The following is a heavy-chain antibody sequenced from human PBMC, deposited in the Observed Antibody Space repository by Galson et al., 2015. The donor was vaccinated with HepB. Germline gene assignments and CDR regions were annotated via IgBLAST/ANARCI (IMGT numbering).Heavy chain of an antibody. V-gene: IGHV1-69*04. CDR3: ARDFFTSEYQLLNYFDY. J-gene: IGHJ4*02. D-gene: IGHD2-2*01. Sequence: SVKVSCKASGGTFSSYTISWVRQAPGQGLEWMGRIIPILGIANYAQKFQGRVTITADKSTSTAYMELSSLRSEDTAVYYCARDFFTSEYQLLNYFDYWGQGTLVTVSS. CDR1: GGTFSSYT. CDR2: IIPILGIA.